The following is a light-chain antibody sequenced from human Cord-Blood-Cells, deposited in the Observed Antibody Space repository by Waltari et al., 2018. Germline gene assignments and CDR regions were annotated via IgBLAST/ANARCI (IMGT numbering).Light chain of an antibody. Sequence: SSELTQHPAVSVALGQTVRIPCQGDSLRSYYASWYQQKPGQAPVLVIYGKNNRPSGIPDRFSGSSSGNTASLTITGAQAEDEADYYCNSRDSSGNHVVFGGGTKLTVL. CDR2: GKN. V-gene: IGLV3-19*01. J-gene: IGLJ2*01. CDR1: SLRSYY. CDR3: NSRDSSGNHVV.